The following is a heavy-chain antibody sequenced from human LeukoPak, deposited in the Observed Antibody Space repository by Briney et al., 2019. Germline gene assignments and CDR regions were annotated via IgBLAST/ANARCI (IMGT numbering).Heavy chain of an antibody. CDR2: IMPMFGKA. CDR3: AGGRTDIVVVPATLRNYYFDY. D-gene: IGHD2-2*01. CDR1: GGTFSSYD. Sequence: SVKVSCKASGGTFSSYDISWVRQAPGQGREWMGGIMPMFGKANYAQKFQGRVTTTADKATSTAYMELSSLRSEDTAVYYCAGGRTDIVVVPATLRNYYFDYWGQGTLVTVSS. J-gene: IGHJ4*02. V-gene: IGHV1-69*06.